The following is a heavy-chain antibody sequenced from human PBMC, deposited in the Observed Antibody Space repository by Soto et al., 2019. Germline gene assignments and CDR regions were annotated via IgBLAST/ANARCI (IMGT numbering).Heavy chain of an antibody. V-gene: IGHV3-30*03. CDR1: GFTFSSYG. CDR2: ISYDGSNK. D-gene: IGHD6-6*01. J-gene: IGHJ3*02. CDR3: AMDSSSSFRELSDAFDI. Sequence: GGSLRLSCAASGFTFSSYGMHWVRQAPGKGLEWVAVISYDGSNKYYADSVKGRFTISRDNSKNTLYLQMNSLRAEDTAVYYCAMDSSSSFRELSDAFDIWGQGTMVTVSS.